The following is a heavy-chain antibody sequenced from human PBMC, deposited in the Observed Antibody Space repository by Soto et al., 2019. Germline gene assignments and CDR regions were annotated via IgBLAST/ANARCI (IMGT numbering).Heavy chain of an antibody. Sequence: EVQLVESGGGVVRPGGSLRLSCAASGFTFDDYGMSWVRQAPGKGLEWVSGINWNGGSTGYADSVKGRFTISRDNAKNSLYLQMNSLRAEDTALYHCAREVTYYYGSGSYYNGGWFDPWGQGTLVTVSS. CDR1: GFTFDDYG. CDR3: AREVTYYYGSGSYYNGGWFDP. V-gene: IGHV3-20*01. CDR2: INWNGGST. D-gene: IGHD3-10*01. J-gene: IGHJ5*02.